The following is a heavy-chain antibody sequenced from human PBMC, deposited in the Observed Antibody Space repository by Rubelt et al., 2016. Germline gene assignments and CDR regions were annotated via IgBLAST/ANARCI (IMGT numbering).Heavy chain of an antibody. D-gene: IGHD4-17*01. Sequence: VRQPPGKGLEWVSVIYSGGSTYYADSVKGRFTISRHNSKNTLYLQINSLRAEDTAVYYCARTYGDGDYRFDYFDLWGQGTLVTVSS. CDR3: ARTYGDGDYRFDYFDL. CDR2: IYSGGST. V-gene: IGHV3-53*04. J-gene: IGHJ4*02.